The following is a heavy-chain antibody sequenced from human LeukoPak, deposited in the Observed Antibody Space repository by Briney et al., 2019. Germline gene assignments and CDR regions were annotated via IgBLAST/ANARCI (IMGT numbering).Heavy chain of an antibody. CDR3: ATSERGPDYYGMDV. CDR1: GYTFTSYG. J-gene: IGHJ6*02. D-gene: IGHD1-26*01. Sequence: ASVKVSCKASGYTFTSYGISWVRQAPGQGLEWMGWISAYNGNTNYAQKLQGRVTMTTDTSTSTACMELRSLRSDDAAVYYCATSERGPDYYGMDVWGQGTTVTVSS. CDR2: ISAYNGNT. V-gene: IGHV1-18*01.